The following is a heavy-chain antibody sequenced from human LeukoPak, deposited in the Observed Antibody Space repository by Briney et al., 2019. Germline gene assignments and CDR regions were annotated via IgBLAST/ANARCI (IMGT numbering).Heavy chain of an antibody. V-gene: IGHV1-18*01. CDR1: GYTFTSYG. D-gene: IGHD3-22*01. CDR2: ISAYNGNT. Sequence: ASVKVSCKASGYTFTSYGISWVRQAPGQGLEWRGWISAYNGNTNYAQKLQGRVTMTTDTSTSTAYMELRSLRSDDTAVYYCAGRSSGPMEAGAFDIWGQGTMVTVSS. CDR3: AGRSSGPMEAGAFDI. J-gene: IGHJ3*02.